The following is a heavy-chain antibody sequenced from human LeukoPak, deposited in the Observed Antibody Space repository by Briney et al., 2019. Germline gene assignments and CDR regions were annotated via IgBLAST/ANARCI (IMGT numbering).Heavy chain of an antibody. CDR2: IYSGGST. D-gene: IGHD6-13*01. J-gene: IGHJ5*02. CDR1: GFTVSSNY. Sequence: PGGSLRLSCAASGFTVSSNYMSWVRQAPGKGLEWVSVIYSGGSTYYADSVKGRFTISRDNSKNTLYLQMNSLGAEDTAVYYCARETESSSWFDPWGQGTLVTVSS. V-gene: IGHV3-53*01. CDR3: ARETESSSWFDP.